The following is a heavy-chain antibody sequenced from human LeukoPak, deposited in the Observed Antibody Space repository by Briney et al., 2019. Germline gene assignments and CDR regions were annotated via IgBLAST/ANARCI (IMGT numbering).Heavy chain of an antibody. CDR1: GGSISSGSHY. D-gene: IGHD1-26*01. V-gene: IGHV4-61*02. Sequence: SETLSLTCTVSGGSISSGSHYWSWIRQPAGKGLEWIGRIYSSGNTNYNPSLKSRVTISLDTSKNQFSLNLSSVTAADTAVYYCAGEVGGSWFDPWGLGTLVTVPS. CDR2: IYSSGNT. J-gene: IGHJ5*02. CDR3: AGEVGGSWFDP.